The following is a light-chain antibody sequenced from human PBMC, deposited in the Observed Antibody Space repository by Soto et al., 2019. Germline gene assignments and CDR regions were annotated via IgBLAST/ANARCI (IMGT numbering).Light chain of an antibody. Sequence: DIQMTQSPSAMSASVGDRVTITCRASQDISDFLAWFQQKPGEVPKRLIYAASSLESGVPSRFSGSGPGTEFTLTISSLQPEDFATYYCLQNNRYPWTFGQGTKVDIK. V-gene: IGKV1-17*03. J-gene: IGKJ1*01. CDR3: LQNNRYPWT. CDR1: QDISDF. CDR2: AAS.